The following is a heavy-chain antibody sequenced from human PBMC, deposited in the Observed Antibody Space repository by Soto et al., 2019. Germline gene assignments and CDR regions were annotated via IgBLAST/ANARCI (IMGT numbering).Heavy chain of an antibody. V-gene: IGHV2-26*01. Sequence: QVTLKESGPVLVKPTETLTLTCTVSGFSLSNARMGVSWIRQPPGKALEWLAHIFSNDEKSYSTSLKSRLTISKYTSKSQVVLTMTHMDPVDTAPYCCARLLYSSSYYFDYWGQGTLVTVSS. J-gene: IGHJ4*02. CDR3: ARLLYSSSYYFDY. D-gene: IGHD6-6*01. CDR1: GFSLSNARMG. CDR2: IFSNDEK.